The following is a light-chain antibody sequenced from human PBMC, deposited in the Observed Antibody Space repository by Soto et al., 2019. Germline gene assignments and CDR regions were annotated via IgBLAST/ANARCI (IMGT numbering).Light chain of an antibody. CDR2: EGS. Sequence: QSALTQPASVSGSPGQSITISCTGTSSDVGSYKFVSWYQQHPGKAPKLMIYEGSKRPSGVSYRFSGSKSGNTASLTISGLQAEDEADYYCCSYAGSSTVVFGGGTKLTVL. J-gene: IGLJ2*01. CDR1: SSDVGSYKF. CDR3: CSYAGSSTVV. V-gene: IGLV2-23*01.